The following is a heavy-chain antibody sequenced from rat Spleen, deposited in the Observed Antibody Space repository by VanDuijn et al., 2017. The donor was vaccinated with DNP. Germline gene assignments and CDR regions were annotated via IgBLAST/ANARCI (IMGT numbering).Heavy chain of an antibody. D-gene: IGHD1-12*02. CDR1: RITFSDYA. J-gene: IGHJ1*01. CDR3: ARSYDGSYYYYWYFDF. CDR2: ITAAGTDT. V-gene: IGHV5S13*01. Sequence: EVQLVESGGGLVQPGRSLKLSCAVSRITFSDYAMAWVRQAPAKGLEWIASITAAGTDTFYRDSVKGRFTISRDNAKNTQYLQMDSLRSEDTATYYCARSYDGSYYYYWYFDFWGPGTMVTVSS.